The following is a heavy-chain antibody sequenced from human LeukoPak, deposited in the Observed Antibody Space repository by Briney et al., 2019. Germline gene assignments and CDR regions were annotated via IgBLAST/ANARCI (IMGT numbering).Heavy chain of an antibody. J-gene: IGHJ6*02. CDR2: IYYSGST. CDR1: GGSISSYY. V-gene: IGHV4-59*01. Sequence: SETLSLTCTVSGGSISSYYWSWIRQPPGKGLEWIGYIYYSGSTNYNPSLKSRVTISVDTSKNQFSLKLSSVTAADTAVYYCARDLKSGSYWVDYYYYGMDVWGQGTTLTVYS. D-gene: IGHD1-26*01. CDR3: ARDLKSGSYWVDYYYYGMDV.